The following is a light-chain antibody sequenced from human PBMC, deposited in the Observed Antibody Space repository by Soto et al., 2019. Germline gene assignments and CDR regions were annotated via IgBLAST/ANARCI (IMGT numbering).Light chain of an antibody. Sequence: DIVMTQSPDSLAVSLGERATINCKSSQSVLYSSNNKNCLGWYQQRPGQPPKLLIYWASTRESGVPDRFSGSGSGTDFTFTISSLQAGDVAVYYCQQYYSIPPTFGQGTKVEI. CDR3: QQYYSIPPT. J-gene: IGKJ1*01. CDR1: QSVLYSSNNKNC. V-gene: IGKV4-1*01. CDR2: WAS.